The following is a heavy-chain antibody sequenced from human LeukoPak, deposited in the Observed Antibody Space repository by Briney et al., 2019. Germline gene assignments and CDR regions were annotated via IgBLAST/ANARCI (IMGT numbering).Heavy chain of an antibody. J-gene: IGHJ2*01. D-gene: IGHD3-22*01. CDR1: GGSISSYY. CDR2: IYYSGST. V-gene: IGHV4-59*08. Sequence: PSETLSLTCTISGGSISSYYWSWIRQPPGKGLEWIGYIYYSGSTSYNPSLRGRVSISVDTSNNQFSLKLSSVTAADTAVYYCASTRFDRFRYFDLWGRGTLVTVSS. CDR3: ASTRFDRFRYFDL.